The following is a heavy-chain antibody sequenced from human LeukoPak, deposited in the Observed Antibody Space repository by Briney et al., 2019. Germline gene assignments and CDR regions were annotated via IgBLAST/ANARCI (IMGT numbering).Heavy chain of an antibody. CDR2: ITWNSGSI. V-gene: IGHV3-9*03. J-gene: IGHJ3*02. CDR1: GFTFDDYA. Sequence: PGGSLRLSCAASGFTFDDYAMHWVRQPPGKGLEWVSGITWNSGSIDYADSVKGRFTISRDNAKNSLFLQMSSLRPEDMALYYCAKGNTAFLTWGAFDIWGLGTMVTVSS. CDR3: AKGNTAFLTWGAFDI. D-gene: IGHD5-18*01.